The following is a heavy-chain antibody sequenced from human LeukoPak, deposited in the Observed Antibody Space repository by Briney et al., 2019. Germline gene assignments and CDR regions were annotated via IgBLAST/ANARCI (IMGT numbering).Heavy chain of an antibody. D-gene: IGHD2-15*01. CDR1: GGSISGYY. CDR3: ARDSCSGGSCWEDY. J-gene: IGHJ4*02. V-gene: IGHV4-59*12. CDR2: IYYSGST. Sequence: PSETLSLTCTVSGGSISGYYWSWIRQFPGKGLEWIGYIYYSGSTNYNPSLKSRVTISVDTSKNQFSLKLSSVTAADTAVYYCARDSCSGGSCWEDYWGQGTLVTVSS.